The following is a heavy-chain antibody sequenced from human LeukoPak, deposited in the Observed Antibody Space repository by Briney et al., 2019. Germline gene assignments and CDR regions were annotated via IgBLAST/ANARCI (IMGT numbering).Heavy chain of an antibody. Sequence: GGSLRLSCASSGFTFSSYGMHWVRQAPGKGLEWVTFIRYDGSNKYYADSVKGRFTISRDNSKNTLYLQMNSLRPEDTAVYYCARVPLWFGPFDYWGQGTLVTVSS. V-gene: IGHV3-30*02. D-gene: IGHD3-10*01. CDR1: GFTFSSYG. J-gene: IGHJ4*02. CDR3: ARVPLWFGPFDY. CDR2: IRYDGSNK.